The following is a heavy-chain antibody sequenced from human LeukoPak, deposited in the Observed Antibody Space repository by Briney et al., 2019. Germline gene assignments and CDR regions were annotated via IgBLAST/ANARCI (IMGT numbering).Heavy chain of an antibody. J-gene: IGHJ4*02. V-gene: IGHV3-30*18. CDR1: GFTFSSYG. CDR3: AKDYDFWSSGYFDY. D-gene: IGHD3-3*01. Sequence: GRSLRLSCAASGFTFSSYGMHWVRQAPGKGLEWVAVISYDGSNKYYADSVKGRFTISRDNSKNTLYLQMNSLRAEDTAVYYCAKDYDFWSSGYFDYWDQGTLVTVSS. CDR2: ISYDGSNK.